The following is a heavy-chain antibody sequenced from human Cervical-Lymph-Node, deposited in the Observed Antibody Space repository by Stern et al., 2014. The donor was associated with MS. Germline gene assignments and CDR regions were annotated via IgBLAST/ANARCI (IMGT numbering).Heavy chain of an antibody. CDR1: GGSISSDNYY. D-gene: IGHD3-22*01. CDR3: ARDHFTTSLDV. CDR2: IYYSGTT. J-gene: IGHJ6*02. Sequence: MQLVESGPGLVKPSQTLSLTCTVSGGSISSDNYYWTWIRQHPGKGLEWIGHIYYSGTTYYNPSLKSRVSITVDTSQNLFSLRRSSVTAADTAVYYCARDHFTTSLDVWGHGTTVTVS. V-gene: IGHV4-31*03.